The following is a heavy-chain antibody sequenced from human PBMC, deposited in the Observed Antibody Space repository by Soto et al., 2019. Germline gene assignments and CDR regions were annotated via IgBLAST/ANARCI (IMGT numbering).Heavy chain of an antibody. Sequence: PSQTLSLTCVISGDSVSSNSAAWNWIRQSPSRGLEWLGRTYYRSKWYNDYAVSVKSRITINPDTSKNQFSLQLNSVTPEDTAVYYCARGQKVGYYGSGSYYNTYNWFDPWGQGTLVTVSS. D-gene: IGHD3-10*01. CDR3: ARGQKVGYYGSGSYYNTYNWFDP. CDR2: TYYRSKWYN. J-gene: IGHJ5*02. CDR1: GDSVSSNSAA. V-gene: IGHV6-1*01.